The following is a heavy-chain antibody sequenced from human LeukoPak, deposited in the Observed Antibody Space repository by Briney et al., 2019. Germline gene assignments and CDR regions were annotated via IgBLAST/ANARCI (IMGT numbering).Heavy chain of an antibody. J-gene: IGHJ4*02. CDR2: IYHSGST. D-gene: IGHD6-19*01. CDR1: GGSISSSNW. Sequence: SGTLSLTCAVSGGSISSSNWWSWVRQPPGKGLEWIGEIYHSGSTNYNPSLKSRVTISVDKSKNQFSLKLSSVTAADTAVYYCAVTRDSSGWYRDYWGQGTLVTVSS. V-gene: IGHV4-4*02. CDR3: AVTRDSSGWYRDY.